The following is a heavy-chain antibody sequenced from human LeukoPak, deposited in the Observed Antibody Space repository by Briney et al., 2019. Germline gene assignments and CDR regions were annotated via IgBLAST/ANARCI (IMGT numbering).Heavy chain of an antibody. Sequence: PGGSLRLSCAASGFPFSSYWMHWVRQAPGKGLVWVSRINGDGSSTTYADSAKGRFTISRDNAKNTLYLQMNSLRAEDTAVYYCARGSYGDYLDYWGQGTLVSVSS. CDR1: GFPFSSYW. CDR3: ARGSYGDYLDY. J-gene: IGHJ4*02. V-gene: IGHV3-74*01. D-gene: IGHD4-17*01. CDR2: INGDGSST.